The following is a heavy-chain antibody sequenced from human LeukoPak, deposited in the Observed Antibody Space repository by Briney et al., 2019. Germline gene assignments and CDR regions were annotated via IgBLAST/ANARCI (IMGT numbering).Heavy chain of an antibody. D-gene: IGHD5-18*01. J-gene: IGHJ4*02. CDR2: INHSGST. V-gene: IGHV4-34*01. CDR1: GGSFSGYY. CDR3: ARGLGYSYGYLQPFDY. Sequence: PSETLSLTCAVYGGSFSGYYWSWIRQPPGKGLEWIGEINHSGSTNYNPSLKSRVTISVDTSKNQSSLKLSSVTAADTAVYYCARGLGYSYGYLQPFDYWGQGTLVTVSS.